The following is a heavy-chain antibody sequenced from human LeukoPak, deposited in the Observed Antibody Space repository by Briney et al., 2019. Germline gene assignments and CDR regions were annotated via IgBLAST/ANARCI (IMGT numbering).Heavy chain of an antibody. Sequence: PSETLSLTCGVSGYAIRSGFYWGWIRQPPGKGLEWIGSIYHSGSTYYNPSLKSRVTISVDTSENQFSLKVTSVTAADTAVFYXARAVGTTTTLFDYWGQGTLVTVSS. V-gene: IGHV4-38-2*01. CDR1: GYAIRSGFY. CDR3: ARAVGTTTTLFDY. CDR2: IYHSGST. D-gene: IGHD1-26*01. J-gene: IGHJ4*02.